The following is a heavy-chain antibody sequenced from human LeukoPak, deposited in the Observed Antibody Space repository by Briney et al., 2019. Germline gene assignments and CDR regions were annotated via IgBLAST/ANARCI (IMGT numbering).Heavy chain of an antibody. CDR2: IYYSGST. J-gene: IGHJ3*02. Sequence: ASETLSLTCTVSGGSISSYYWSWIRQPPGKGLEWIGYIYYSGSTNYNPSLKSRVTISVDTSKNQFSLKLSSVTAADTAVYYCARREWLQFFAFDIWGQGTTVTVSS. D-gene: IGHD5-24*01. CDR3: ARREWLQFFAFDI. V-gene: IGHV4-59*01. CDR1: GGSISSYY.